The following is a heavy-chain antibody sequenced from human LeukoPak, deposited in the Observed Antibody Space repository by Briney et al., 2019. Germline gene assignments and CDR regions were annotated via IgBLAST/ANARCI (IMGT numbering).Heavy chain of an antibody. CDR3: ARAPYYDSSGYYYVWPANFDY. J-gene: IGHJ4*02. CDR2: IWYDGSNK. Sequence: GRSLRLSCAASGFTFSSYGMHWVRQAPGKGLEWVAVIWYDGSNKYYADSVKGRFTISRDNSKNTLYLQMNSLRAEDTAVYYCARAPYYDSSGYYYVWPANFDYWGQGTLVTVSS. CDR1: GFTFSSYG. D-gene: IGHD3-22*01. V-gene: IGHV3-33*01.